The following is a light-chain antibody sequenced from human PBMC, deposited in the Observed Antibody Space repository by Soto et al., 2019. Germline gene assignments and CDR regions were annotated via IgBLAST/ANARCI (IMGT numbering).Light chain of an antibody. J-gene: IGKJ5*01. CDR3: QQYGRSPLT. CDR1: QSVSSSH. CDR2: CVS. V-gene: IGKV3-20*01. Sequence: EIVLTQSPDAMSLSPGEIATISCRASQSVSSSHFAWYHQKPGQALSLLIYCVSSRATGIPDRFSGSGSGTDFTLTITRLEHEDFAVYYCQQYGRSPLTFGQGTRL.